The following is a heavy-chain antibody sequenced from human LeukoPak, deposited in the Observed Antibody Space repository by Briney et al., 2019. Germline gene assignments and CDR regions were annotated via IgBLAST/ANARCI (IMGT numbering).Heavy chain of an antibody. Sequence: ASVKVSCKASGYTFTSYGISWVRQPPGQELEWMGWISAYNGNTNYAQKLQGRVTMTTDTSTSTAYMELRSLRSDDTAVYYCARWVDYYDSSSYPYYFYYMDVWGEGTTVTVSS. J-gene: IGHJ6*03. CDR1: GYTFTSYG. D-gene: IGHD3-22*01. V-gene: IGHV1-18*01. CDR2: ISAYNGNT. CDR3: ARWVDYYDSSSYPYYFYYMDV.